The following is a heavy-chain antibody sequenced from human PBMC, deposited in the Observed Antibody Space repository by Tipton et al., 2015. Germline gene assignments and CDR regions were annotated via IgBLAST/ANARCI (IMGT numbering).Heavy chain of an antibody. V-gene: IGHV4-61*01. J-gene: IGHJ5*02. CDR3: ARGYSNYAGWFGP. D-gene: IGHD4-11*01. CDR1: GGSVTSGSYY. CDR2: ISYTDGA. Sequence: TLSLTCTVSGGSVTSGSYYWSWIRQPPGKGLEWNGYISYTDGAHYNPSLKSRVTISVDTSKNQFSLKLRSVTAADTAVYHCARGYSNYAGWFGPWGQGTLVTVSS.